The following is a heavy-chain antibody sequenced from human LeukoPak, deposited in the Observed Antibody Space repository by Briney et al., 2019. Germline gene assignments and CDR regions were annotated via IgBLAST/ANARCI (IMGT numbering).Heavy chain of an antibody. CDR1: GGSISSYY. D-gene: IGHD3-10*01. Sequence: SETLSLTCTVSGGSISSYYWDWIRQPAGKGLEGIGRIYSSGDTNYNPSLKSRVTMSVDTPKNQFSLRLSSLTAADTAVYYCARDVGSGGGTFPTYHFDFWGQGTLVTVSS. V-gene: IGHV4-4*07. J-gene: IGHJ4*02. CDR3: ARDVGSGGGTFPTYHFDF. CDR2: IYSSGDT.